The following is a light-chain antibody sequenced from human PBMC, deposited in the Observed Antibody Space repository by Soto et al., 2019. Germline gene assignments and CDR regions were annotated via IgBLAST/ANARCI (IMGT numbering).Light chain of an antibody. CDR3: KQYDKSLT. Sequence: EIVLTQSPGTLSLSPGERATLSCRASQSVSHNYLAWYQQKPGQAPRLLIYGASSRATGIPDRFGGSGSGTHFILIISRLEPEDCAVYYCKQYDKSLTFGQGTKVDIK. J-gene: IGKJ1*01. V-gene: IGKV3-20*01. CDR2: GAS. CDR1: QSVSHNY.